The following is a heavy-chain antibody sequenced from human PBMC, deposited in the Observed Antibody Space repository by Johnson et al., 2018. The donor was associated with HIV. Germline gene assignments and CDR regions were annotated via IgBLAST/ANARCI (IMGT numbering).Heavy chain of an antibody. V-gene: IGHV3-11*04. CDR3: ARGYSSNFDI. Sequence: QVQLVESGGGLVKPGGSLRLSCAASGFSFGDYYMRWIRQAPGKGLEWVSYISSSGDTMYNADSVKGRFTISRDNAKNSLYLQMNSLRAEDTAVYFCARGYSSNFDIWGQGTMVTVSS. CDR1: GFSFGDYY. J-gene: IGHJ3*02. CDR2: ISSSGDTM. D-gene: IGHD5-12*01.